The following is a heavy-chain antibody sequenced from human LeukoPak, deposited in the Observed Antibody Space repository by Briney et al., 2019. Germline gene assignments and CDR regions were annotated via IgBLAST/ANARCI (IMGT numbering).Heavy chain of an antibody. Sequence: PSQTLALTCTVSAGSISSGGYYWSWIRQPPGKGLEWIGYIYHSGSTYYNPSLKSRVTISVDRSKNQFSLKLSSVTAADTAVYYCARVDLRWGGDIWGQGTMVTVSS. V-gene: IGHV4-30-2*01. D-gene: IGHD3-10*01. CDR3: ARVDLRWGGDI. CDR1: AGSISSGGYY. J-gene: IGHJ3*02. CDR2: IYHSGST.